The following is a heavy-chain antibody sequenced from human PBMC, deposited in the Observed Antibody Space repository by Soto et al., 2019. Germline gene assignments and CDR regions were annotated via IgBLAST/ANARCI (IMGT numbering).Heavy chain of an antibody. V-gene: IGHV1-3*01. CDR2: INAGNGNT. CDR1: GYTFTSYA. CDR3: ARVRPGYCTNGVCYFYYGMDV. D-gene: IGHD2-8*01. Sequence: ASVKVSCKASGYTFTSYAMHWVPQAPGQRLEWMGWINAGNGNTKYSQKFQGRVTITRDTSASTAYMELSSLRSEDTAVYYCARVRPGYCTNGVCYFYYGMDVWGQGTTVTVSS. J-gene: IGHJ6*02.